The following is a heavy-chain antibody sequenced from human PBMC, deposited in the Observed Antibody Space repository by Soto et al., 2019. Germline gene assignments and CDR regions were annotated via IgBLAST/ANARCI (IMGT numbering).Heavy chain of an antibody. CDR2: IKSKTDGGTT. V-gene: IGHV3-15*07. D-gene: IGHD1-20*01. CDR1: GFTFSNAW. J-gene: IGHJ4*02. CDR3: TTDWSYNWNLMSAFDY. Sequence: GGSLRLSCAASGFTFSNAWMNWVRQAPGKGLEWVGRIKSKTDGGTTDYAAPVKSRFTISRDDSKKTLYLQMNSLKTEDTAVYYCTTDWSYNWNLMSAFDYWGQGTLVTVSS.